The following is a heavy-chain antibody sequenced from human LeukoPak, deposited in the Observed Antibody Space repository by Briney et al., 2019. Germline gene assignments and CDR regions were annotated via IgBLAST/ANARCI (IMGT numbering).Heavy chain of an antibody. Sequence: SETLSLTCSVSRGSINSGDYYWSWIRQPPGKGLEWIGYIYYSVSTYYNPSLQRRVLISVDTSKRQFSLELSSVTAADTAVYYCARRSVVGPTGYFSHYGIDVWGQGTTVTVSS. D-gene: IGHD1-26*01. V-gene: IGHV4-30-4*01. CDR2: IYYSVST. CDR3: ARRSVVGPTGYFSHYGIDV. J-gene: IGHJ6*02. CDR1: RGSINSGDYY.